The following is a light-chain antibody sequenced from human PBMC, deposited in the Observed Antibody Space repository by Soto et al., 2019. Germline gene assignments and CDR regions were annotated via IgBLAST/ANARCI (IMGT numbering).Light chain of an antibody. V-gene: IGLV4-69*01. J-gene: IGLJ2*01. CDR3: QTWGTAYVL. CDR1: SGHSSYA. Sequence: QPVLTQSPSASASLGASVKLTCTLSSGHSSYAIAWHQQQPEKGPRYLMKVNSDGSHSKGDGNPDRFSGSSSGAERYFTISSLQSEDEADYYCQTWGTAYVLFGGGTKLTVL. CDR2: VNSDGSH.